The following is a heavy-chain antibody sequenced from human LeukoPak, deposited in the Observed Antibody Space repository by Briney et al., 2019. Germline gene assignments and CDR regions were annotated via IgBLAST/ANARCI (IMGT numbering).Heavy chain of an antibody. CDR1: GFTFSSYG. J-gene: IGHJ4*02. V-gene: IGHV3-21*04. CDR3: AKQYGSGSLPDHNFDY. CDR2: ISSSSSNI. Sequence: GRSLRLSCAASGFTFSSYGMHWVRQAPGKGLEWVSSISSSSSNIYYADSVKGRFTISRDNSKNTLYLHMNSLRVEDTAVYYCAKQYGSGSLPDHNFDYWGQGTLVTVSS. D-gene: IGHD3-10*01.